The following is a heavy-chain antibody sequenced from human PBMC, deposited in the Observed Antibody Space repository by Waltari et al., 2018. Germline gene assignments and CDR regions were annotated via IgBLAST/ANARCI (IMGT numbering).Heavy chain of an antibody. CDR2: IYYSGRT. V-gene: IGHV4-39*01. J-gene: IGHJ4*02. CDR1: GGSISTSAFH. CDR3: ARHNNGWHYDILTAYYNL. D-gene: IGHD3-9*01. Sequence: QMQLQESGPGLVKPSETLSLTCSVFGGSISTSAFHWGWIRQPPGAGLEWIGSIYYSGRTHYSPSFKSRVTISMDPSKNQFSMKLESLTAADTAVYYCARHNNGWHYDILTAYYNLWGQGTRVLVSS.